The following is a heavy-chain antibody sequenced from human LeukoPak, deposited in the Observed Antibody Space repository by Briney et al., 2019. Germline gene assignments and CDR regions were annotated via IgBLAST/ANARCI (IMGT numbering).Heavy chain of an antibody. Sequence: GGSLRLSCAASGFTFSSYSMNWVRQAPGKGLEWVSSISSSSSYIYYADSVKGRFTISRDNAKNSLYLQMNSLRAEDTAVYYCARVRGYYGSGSYYNKTGYYYYYMDVWGKGTTVTISS. CDR3: ARVRGYYGSGSYYNKTGYYYYYMDV. J-gene: IGHJ6*03. CDR2: ISSSSSYI. D-gene: IGHD3-10*01. V-gene: IGHV3-21*01. CDR1: GFTFSSYS.